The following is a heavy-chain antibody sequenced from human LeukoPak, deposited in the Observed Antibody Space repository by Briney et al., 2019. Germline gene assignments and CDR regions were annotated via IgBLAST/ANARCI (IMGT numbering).Heavy chain of an antibody. CDR1: GGSFSGYY. V-gene: IGHV4-34*01. CDR3: ASGGSHPVRFDY. Sequence: SETLSLTCAVYGGSFSGYYWSWIRPPPGKGLEWIGEINHSGSTNYNPSLKSRVTISVDTSKNQFSLKLSSVTAADTAVYYCASGGSHPVRFDYWGQGTLVTVSS. D-gene: IGHD2-15*01. J-gene: IGHJ4*02. CDR2: INHSGST.